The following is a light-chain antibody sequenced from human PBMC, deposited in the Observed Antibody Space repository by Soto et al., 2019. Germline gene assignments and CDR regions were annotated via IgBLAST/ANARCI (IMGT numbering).Light chain of an antibody. Sequence: EIVLTQSPGTLSLSPGERATLSCMASQSVSSSYLAWYKQKPGQAPRLLIYGASSRATGIPDRFSGSGSGTDFTLTISRLEPEDFAVYYCQQYGSSPLTFGGGTKVEIK. CDR1: QSVSSSY. V-gene: IGKV3-20*01. CDR3: QQYGSSPLT. J-gene: IGKJ4*01. CDR2: GAS.